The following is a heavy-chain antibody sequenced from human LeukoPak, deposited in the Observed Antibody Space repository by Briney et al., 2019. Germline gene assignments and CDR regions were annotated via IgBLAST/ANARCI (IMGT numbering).Heavy chain of an antibody. D-gene: IGHD6-13*01. CDR3: ARAAGYSSQIDP. CDR1: EFTFSAYA. J-gene: IGHJ5*02. CDR2: ISPTGSTM. Sequence: GGSLRLSCATSEFTFSAYAMNWVRQAPGKGLEWVGYISPTGSTMFYAGSVKGRFTISRDNADNSLYLQMKSLRVEDTAVYYCARAAGYSSQIDPWGQGTLVTVSS. V-gene: IGHV3-48*04.